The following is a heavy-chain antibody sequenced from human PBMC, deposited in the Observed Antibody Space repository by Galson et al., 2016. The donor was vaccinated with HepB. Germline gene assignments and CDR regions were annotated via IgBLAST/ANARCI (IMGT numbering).Heavy chain of an antibody. Sequence: SVKVSCKASGYNFIGYYMHWVRQAPGQGLEWMGWINPNSGGTNVAQKFQGRVTMTRDTSISTAYMELRRLRSDDTAVYYCARDDVVGTTYHNYYPMDVWGQGTTVTVSS. CDR2: INPNSGGT. CDR1: GYNFIGYY. CDR3: ARDDVVGTTYHNYYPMDV. V-gene: IGHV1-2*02. D-gene: IGHD1-1*01. J-gene: IGHJ6*02.